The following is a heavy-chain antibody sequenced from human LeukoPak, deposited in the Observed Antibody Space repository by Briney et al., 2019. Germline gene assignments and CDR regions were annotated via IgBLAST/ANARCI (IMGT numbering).Heavy chain of an antibody. CDR1: GFTFNTYN. Sequence: PGESLRLSCVASGFTFNTYNMNWVRQAPGKGLEWVSSITSSSSYIYYADSVKGRFTISRDNAKNSLYLQMNSLRAEDTAVYYCARAHYSPMVRGVIHPFDYWGQGTLVTVSS. J-gene: IGHJ4*02. CDR2: ITSSSSYI. CDR3: ARAHYSPMVRGVIHPFDY. D-gene: IGHD3-10*01. V-gene: IGHV3-21*01.